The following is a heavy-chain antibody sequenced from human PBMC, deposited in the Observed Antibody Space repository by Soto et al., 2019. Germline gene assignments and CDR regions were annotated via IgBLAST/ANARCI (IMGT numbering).Heavy chain of an antibody. CDR1: GYSFTSYW. J-gene: IGHJ4*02. CDR2: IYPGDSDT. D-gene: IGHD6-19*01. Sequence: GESLKISCKGSGYSFTSYWIGWVRQMPGKGLELMWIIYPGDSDTRYSPSFQGQVTISADKSISTAYLQWSILKASDTAMYYCARRIAVAGSDYFDYWGQGTLVTVSS. V-gene: IGHV5-51*01. CDR3: ARRIAVAGSDYFDY.